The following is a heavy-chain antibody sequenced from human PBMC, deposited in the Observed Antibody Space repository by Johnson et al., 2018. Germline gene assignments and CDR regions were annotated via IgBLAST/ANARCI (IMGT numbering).Heavy chain of an antibody. CDR2: IYSGGST. J-gene: IGHJ3*02. CDR1: GFTVSSNY. Sequence: VQLVESGGGLVQPGGSLRLSCAASGFTVSSNYMSWVRQAPGKGLEWVSVIYSGGSTYYADSVKGRFTIPRDNSKNTLYLQMNSLRAEDTAVYYCAREPGGRYSYGSNAFDIWGQGTMVTVSS. CDR3: AREPGGRYSYGSNAFDI. D-gene: IGHD5-18*01. V-gene: IGHV3-66*02.